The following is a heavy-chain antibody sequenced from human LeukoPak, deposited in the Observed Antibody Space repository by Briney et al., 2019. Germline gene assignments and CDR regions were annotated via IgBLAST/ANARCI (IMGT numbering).Heavy chain of an antibody. CDR1: GFTFSSYA. Sequence: PGGSLRLSCAASGFTFSSYAMHWVRQAPGKGLEWVAVISYDGSNKYYADSVKGRFTISRDNSKNTLYLQMNSLRAEDTAVYYCAKVLGVVNDAFDFWGQGTMVTVSS. CDR2: ISYDGSNK. CDR3: AKVLGVVNDAFDF. D-gene: IGHD3-22*01. J-gene: IGHJ3*01. V-gene: IGHV3-30-3*01.